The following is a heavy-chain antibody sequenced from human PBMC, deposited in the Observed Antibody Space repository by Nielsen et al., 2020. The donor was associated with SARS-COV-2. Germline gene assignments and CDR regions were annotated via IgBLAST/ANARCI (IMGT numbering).Heavy chain of an antibody. Sequence: GGSLRLSCAASGFTFSKFPMHWVRQAPGKGLEWLAIISYGGDNEHYADSVKGRFTVSRDNSKDTLYLQMSSLNPEDTAVYFCARGPSGDPYYYYYYMDVWGKGTTVTVSS. CDR3: ARGPSGDPYYYYYYMDV. D-gene: IGHD2-21*02. J-gene: IGHJ6*03. CDR1: GFTFSKFP. CDR2: ISYGGDNE. V-gene: IGHV3-30-3*01.